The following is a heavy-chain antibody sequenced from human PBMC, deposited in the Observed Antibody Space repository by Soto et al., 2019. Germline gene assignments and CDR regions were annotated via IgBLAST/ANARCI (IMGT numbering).Heavy chain of an antibody. D-gene: IGHD5-18*01. CDR2: ISSSGSTI. CDR1: GLTFSIYQ. J-gene: IGHJ4*02. Sequence: GVSLRRSWAAPGLTFSIYQMNAVRQAPGKGLEWVSYISSSGSTICYADSVKGRFTISRDNAKNSLYLQMNSLRAEDTAVYYCAGSLRVDTAMVKEYWGQGTMVTVSS. CDR3: AGSLRVDTAMVKEY. V-gene: IGHV3-48*03.